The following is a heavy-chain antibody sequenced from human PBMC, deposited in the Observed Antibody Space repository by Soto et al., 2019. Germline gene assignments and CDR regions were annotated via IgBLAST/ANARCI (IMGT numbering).Heavy chain of an antibody. CDR3: AREYYDILTGYWYYFDY. J-gene: IGHJ4*02. V-gene: IGHV2-5*02. D-gene: IGHD3-9*01. CDR2: IYWDDDK. Sequence: SGPTLVNPTQTLTLTCTFSGFSLSTSGVGVGWIRQPPGKALEWLALIYWDDDKRYSPSLKSRLTITKDTSKNQVVLTMTNMDPVDTATYYCAREYYDILTGYWYYFDYWGQGTLVTVSS. CDR1: GFSLSTSGVG.